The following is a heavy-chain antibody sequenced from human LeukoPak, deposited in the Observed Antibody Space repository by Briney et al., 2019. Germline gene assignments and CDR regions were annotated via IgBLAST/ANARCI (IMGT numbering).Heavy chain of an antibody. V-gene: IGHV1-2*02. J-gene: IGHJ4*02. CDR2: INPNTGGGT. CDR1: GYSFTGYY. CDR3: ARDLPPYYFDY. Sequence: ASVKVSCKASGYSFTGYYIHWVRQAPGQGLEWMGWINPNTGGGTVYAQRFQGRVSMTGDTSISTAYLELSSLTSDDTAVYYCARDLPPYYFDYWGQGTLVTVSS.